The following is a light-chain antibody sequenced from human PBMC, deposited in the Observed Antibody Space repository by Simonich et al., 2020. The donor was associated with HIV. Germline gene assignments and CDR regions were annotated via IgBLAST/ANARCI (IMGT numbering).Light chain of an antibody. V-gene: IGKV4-1*01. CDR3: QQYYSTPLT. J-gene: IGKJ4*01. CDR1: QSVLYRSNNKNS. Sequence: DIQMTQSQDSLSVSLGERATINRNSSQSVLYRSNNKNSLSWYQQKPGQPPKLLIYGASTRESGVPDRFSGSGSGTDFTLTITSLQAEDVAVYFCQQYYSTPLTFGGGTKVEIK. CDR2: GAS.